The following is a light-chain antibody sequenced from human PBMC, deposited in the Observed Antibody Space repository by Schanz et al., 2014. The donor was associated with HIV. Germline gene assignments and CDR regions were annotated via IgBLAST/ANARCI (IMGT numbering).Light chain of an antibody. CDR3: QQGGSWPLT. Sequence: EIVMTQSPATLSVSPGERATLSCRASQTINKNVAWYQQRPGQAPRLLIYGASTRATGIPARFSGGGSGTDFSLTISSLEPEDFALYYCQQGGSWPLTFGGGTTVEIK. CDR2: GAS. J-gene: IGKJ4*01. V-gene: IGKV3-11*01. CDR1: QTINKN.